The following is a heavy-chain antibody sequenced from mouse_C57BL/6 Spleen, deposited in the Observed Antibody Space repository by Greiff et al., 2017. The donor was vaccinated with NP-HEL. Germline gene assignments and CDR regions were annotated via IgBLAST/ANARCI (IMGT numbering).Heavy chain of an antibody. D-gene: IGHD2-3*01. CDR3: TRGDGSAY. CDR1: GYTFTSYY. V-gene: IGHV1S81*02. J-gene: IGHJ3*01. CDR2: INPSNGGT. Sequence: QVQLQQSGAELVKPGASVKLSCKASGYTFTSYYMYWVKQRPGQGLEWIGEINPSNGGTNFNEKFKSKATLTVDKSSSTAYMQLSSLTSEDSAVYYCTRGDGSAYWGQGTLVTVSA.